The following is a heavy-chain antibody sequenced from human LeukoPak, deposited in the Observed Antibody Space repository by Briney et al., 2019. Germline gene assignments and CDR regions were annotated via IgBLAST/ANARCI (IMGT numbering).Heavy chain of an antibody. CDR1: GFSFSDHF. D-gene: IGHD3-10*01. Sequence: GGSLRLSCVASGFSFSDHFMDWVRQAPGKGLEWAGRARDKPNGYTTEYAASVKGRFTISRDESRKSVYLQMSSLKTEDTAVYYCARVGGTVIRGIIVTRLDYWGQGTLVTVSS. CDR2: ARDKPNGYTT. V-gene: IGHV3-72*01. CDR3: ARVGGTVIRGIIVTRLDY. J-gene: IGHJ4*02.